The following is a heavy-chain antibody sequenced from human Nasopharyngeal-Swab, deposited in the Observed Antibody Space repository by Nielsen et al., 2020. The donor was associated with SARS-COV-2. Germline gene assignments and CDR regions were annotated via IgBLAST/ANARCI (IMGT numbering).Heavy chain of an antibody. D-gene: IGHD3-3*01. CDR2: IRSKAYGVTT. V-gene: IGHV3-49*03. CDR3: TRGSRYYPDYYFGMDV. J-gene: IGHJ6*02. Sequence: GGSLRLSCTISGFTFGDYGMSWFRQAPGKGLEWVGFIRSKAYGVTTEYAASVKGRFSISRDDSKRIAYLQMNSLKTEDTAVYYCTRGSRYYPDYYFGMDVWGQGTTVTVSS. CDR1: GFTFGDYG.